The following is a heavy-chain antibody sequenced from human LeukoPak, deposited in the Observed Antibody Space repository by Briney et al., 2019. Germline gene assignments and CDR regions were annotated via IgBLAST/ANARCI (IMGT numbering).Heavy chain of an antibody. D-gene: IGHD2-21*01. CDR3: ARSRASILWIHALDI. CDR2: INPSGGST. Sequence: ASVKVSCKASGYTFTSYYMHWVRQAPGQGLEWMGIINPSGGSTSYAQKFQGRVTMTRDTSTSTVYMELSSLRSEDTAVYYCARSRASILWIHALDIWGQGTMVTVSS. CDR1: GYTFTSYY. J-gene: IGHJ3*02. V-gene: IGHV1-46*01.